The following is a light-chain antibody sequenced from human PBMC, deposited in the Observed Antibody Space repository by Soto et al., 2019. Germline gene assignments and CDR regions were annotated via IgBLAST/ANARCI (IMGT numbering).Light chain of an antibody. J-gene: IGKJ1*01. CDR1: QSVSSSY. V-gene: IGKV3-20*01. CDR2: GAS. Sequence: DIVLTQSPGTLSLSPGERATLSCRASQSVSSSYLAWYQQKPGQAPRLLIYGASSRATGIPDRFSGSGSGTDFTLTISRLEPEDFAVYYCQQYGSSRTFGQGTTVEIK. CDR3: QQYGSSRT.